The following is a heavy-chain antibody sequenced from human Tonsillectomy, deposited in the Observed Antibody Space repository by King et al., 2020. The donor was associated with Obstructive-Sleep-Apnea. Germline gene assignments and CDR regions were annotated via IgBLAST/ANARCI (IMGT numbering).Heavy chain of an antibody. CDR1: GFTFSSYA. Sequence: QLVQSGGGVVQPGRSLRLSCAASGFTFSSYAMHWVRQAPGKGLEWVAVISNDGSNKYCADSVKGRFTISRDNSKNTQYLQMNSLRAEDTAVYYCARGRGSYCFDYWGQGPLVTVSS. CDR2: ISNDGSNK. V-gene: IGHV3-30*04. D-gene: IGHD1-26*01. CDR3: ARGRGSYCFDY. J-gene: IGHJ4*02.